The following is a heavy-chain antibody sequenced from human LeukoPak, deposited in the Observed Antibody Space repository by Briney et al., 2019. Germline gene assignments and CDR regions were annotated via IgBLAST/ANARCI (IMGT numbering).Heavy chain of an antibody. CDR1: GYTFNSYS. D-gene: IGHD3-16*01. J-gene: IGHJ4*02. V-gene: IGHV1-18*01. CDR2: INAYNGNT. Sequence: ASVKASCKASGYTFNSYSINWVRQAPGQRLEWMGSINAYNGNTNYAQKVQGRVTMTTDTFTSTAYMELRSLRSDDPALYYCASDGFRGPSDYWGQGTLVTVSS. CDR3: ASDGFRGPSDY.